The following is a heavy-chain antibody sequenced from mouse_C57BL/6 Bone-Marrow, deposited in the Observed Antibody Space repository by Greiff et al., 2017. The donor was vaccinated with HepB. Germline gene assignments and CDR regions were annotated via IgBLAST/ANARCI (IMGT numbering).Heavy chain of an antibody. CDR3: ARDDGYYWYFDV. CDR2: ISDGGSYT. V-gene: IGHV5-4*01. Sequence: EVKLLESGGGLVKPGGSLKLSCAASGFTFSSYAMSWVRQTPEKRLEWVATISDGGSYTYYPDNVKGRFIISRDNAKNNLYLQMRHLKSEDTAMYYCARDDGYYWYFDVWGTGTTVTVSA. D-gene: IGHD2-3*01. J-gene: IGHJ1*03. CDR1: GFTFSSYA.